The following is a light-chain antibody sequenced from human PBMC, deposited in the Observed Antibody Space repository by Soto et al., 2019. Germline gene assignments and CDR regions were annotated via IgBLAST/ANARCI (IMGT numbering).Light chain of an antibody. Sequence: ARTQPASVYGSHRDSITISCTGTSSDVGRYNYVAWYQQHPGKAPKVLIFEVSNRPSGVSSRFSGSKSGNTASLNISGLQAEDEADYYCSSYASSSTLVFGTGTKVTVL. J-gene: IGLJ1*01. CDR3: SSYASSSTLV. V-gene: IGLV2-14*01. CDR2: EVS. CDR1: SSDVGRYNY.